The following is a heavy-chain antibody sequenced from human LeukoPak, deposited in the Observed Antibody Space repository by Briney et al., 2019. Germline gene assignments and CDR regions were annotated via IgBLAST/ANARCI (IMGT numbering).Heavy chain of an antibody. J-gene: IGHJ4*02. CDR1: GGSISSSSYY. V-gene: IGHV4-39*01. CDR3: ATHWLPRASGYFQRAFDI. D-gene: IGHD3-22*01. CDR2: IYYSGST. Sequence: PSETLSLTCTVSGGSISSSSYYWGWIRQPPGKGLEWIGSIYYSGSTYYNPSLKSRVTISVDTSKNQFSLKLSSVTAADTAVYYCATHWLPRASGYFQRAFDIWGQGTLVTVSS.